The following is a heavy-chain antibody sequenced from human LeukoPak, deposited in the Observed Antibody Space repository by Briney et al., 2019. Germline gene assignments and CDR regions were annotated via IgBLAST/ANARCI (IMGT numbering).Heavy chain of an antibody. D-gene: IGHD5-18*01. CDR1: GFTFSSYW. V-gene: IGHV3-7*01. CDR2: IKQDGSEK. J-gene: IGHJ4*02. Sequence: GGSLRLSCAASGFTFSSYWMSWVRQAPGKGLEWVANIKQDGSEKYYVDSVKGRFTISRDNAKNSLYLQMNSLRAEATAVYYCVGTWIQLWSFSYWGQGTLVTVSS. CDR3: VGTWIQLWSFSY.